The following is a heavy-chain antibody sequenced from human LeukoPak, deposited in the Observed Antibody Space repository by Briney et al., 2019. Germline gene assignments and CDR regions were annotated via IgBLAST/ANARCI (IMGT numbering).Heavy chain of an antibody. V-gene: IGHV4-39*07. J-gene: IGHJ4*02. CDR1: GGSISSYY. CDR3: ARVVLGYDSSGYPGDY. D-gene: IGHD3-22*01. Sequence: SETLSLTCTVSGGSISSYYWGWIRQPPGKGLVWIGSIYYSGSTYYNPSLKSRVTISVDTSKNQFSLKLSSVTAADTAVYYCARVVLGYDSSGYPGDYWGQGTLVTVS. CDR2: IYYSGST.